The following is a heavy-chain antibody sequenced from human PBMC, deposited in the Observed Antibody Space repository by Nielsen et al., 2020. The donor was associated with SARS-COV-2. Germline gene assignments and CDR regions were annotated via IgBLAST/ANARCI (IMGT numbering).Heavy chain of an antibody. CDR3: AREGSDYGTGFDY. D-gene: IGHD4-17*01. CDR2: INSDGSST. Sequence: GESLKISCAASGFTFSSYWMHWVRQAPGKGLVWVSRINSDGSSTSYADSVKGRFTISRDNAKNTLYLQMNSLRAEDTAVYYCAREGSDYGTGFDYWGQGTLVTVSS. J-gene: IGHJ4*02. CDR1: GFTFSSYW. V-gene: IGHV3-74*01.